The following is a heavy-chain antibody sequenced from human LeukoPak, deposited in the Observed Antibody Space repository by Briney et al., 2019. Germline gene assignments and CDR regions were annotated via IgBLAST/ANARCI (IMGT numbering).Heavy chain of an antibody. CDR1: GYTFTGYY. CDR2: INPNSGGT. D-gene: IGHD3-22*01. J-gene: IGHJ4*02. Sequence: ASVKVSCKASGYTFTGYYMHWVRQAPGQGLEWMGRINPNSGGTNYAQKFQGSVTMTRDTSISTAYVELSRLRSDDTAVYYCARVFYDSSGPFDYWGQGTLVTVSS. V-gene: IGHV1-2*06. CDR3: ARVFYDSSGPFDY.